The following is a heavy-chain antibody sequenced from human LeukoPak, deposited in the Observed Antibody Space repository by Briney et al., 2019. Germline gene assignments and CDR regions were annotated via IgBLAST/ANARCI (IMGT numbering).Heavy chain of an antibody. CDR2: INHSGST. Sequence: SETLSLTCAVYGGSFSGYYWSWIRQPPGKGLEWIGEINHSGSTNYNPSLKSRVTISVDTSKNQFSLKLSSVTAADTAVYYCAREGRGYYGSGGFDPWGQGTLVTVSS. CDR3: AREGRGYYGSGGFDP. D-gene: IGHD3-10*01. V-gene: IGHV4-34*01. J-gene: IGHJ5*02. CDR1: GGSFSGYY.